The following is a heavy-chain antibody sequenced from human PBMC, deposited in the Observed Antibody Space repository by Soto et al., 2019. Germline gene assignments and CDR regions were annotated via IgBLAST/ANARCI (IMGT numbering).Heavy chain of an antibody. Sequence: SVKVSCQASGGTFSSYAISWVRQAPGQGLEWMGGIIPIFGTANYAQKFQGRVTITADESTSTAYMELSSLRSEDTAVYYCAREGYYYDSSGYPLDAFDIWGQGTMVTVSS. CDR2: IIPIFGTA. J-gene: IGHJ3*02. CDR3: AREGYYYDSSGYPLDAFDI. V-gene: IGHV1-69*13. CDR1: GGTFSSYA. D-gene: IGHD3-22*01.